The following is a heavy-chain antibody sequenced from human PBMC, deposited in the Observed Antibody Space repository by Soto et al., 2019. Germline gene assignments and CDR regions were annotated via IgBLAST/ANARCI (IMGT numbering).Heavy chain of an antibody. J-gene: IGHJ4*02. CDR3: ARDYRGSMYSSSWYVVDY. Sequence: SGGSLRLSCAASGFTFSDYYMSWIRQAPGKGLEWVSYISSSGSTIYYADSVKGRFTISRDNAKNSLYLQMNSLRAEDTAVYYCARDYRGSMYSSSWYVVDYWGQGTLVTVSS. CDR1: GFTFSDYY. V-gene: IGHV3-11*01. D-gene: IGHD6-13*01. CDR2: ISSSGSTI.